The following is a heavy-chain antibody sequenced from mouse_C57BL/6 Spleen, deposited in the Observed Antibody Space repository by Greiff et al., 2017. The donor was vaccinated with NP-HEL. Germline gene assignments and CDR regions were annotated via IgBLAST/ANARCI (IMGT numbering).Heavy chain of an antibody. CDR2: IYPGDGDT. CDR1: GYAFSSSW. D-gene: IGHD1-1*01. Sequence: VQLQQSGPELVKPGASVRISCKASGYAFSSSWMNWVKQRPGKGLEWIGRIYPGDGDTNYNGKFTGKATLTADNSSSTAYMQLSSLTSDEAAGYFGARRTVSFDCGGQGTTLTVSA. V-gene: IGHV1-82*01. CDR3: ARRTVSFDC. J-gene: IGHJ2*01.